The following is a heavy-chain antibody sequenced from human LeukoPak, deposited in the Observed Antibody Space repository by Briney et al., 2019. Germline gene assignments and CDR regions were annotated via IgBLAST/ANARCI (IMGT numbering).Heavy chain of an antibody. CDR1: GGSVSSSTYY. D-gene: IGHD1-26*01. Sequence: KSSETLSLTCTVSGGSVSSSTYYWGWIRQPPGKGLEWIGTIYYSGSTYYTPSLKSRVTISVDTSKNQFSLKLSSVTAADTAVYYCARHSKQLRTGSAGEFDYWGQGTLVTVSS. CDR2: IYYSGST. V-gene: IGHV4-39*01. CDR3: ARHSKQLRTGSAGEFDY. J-gene: IGHJ4*02.